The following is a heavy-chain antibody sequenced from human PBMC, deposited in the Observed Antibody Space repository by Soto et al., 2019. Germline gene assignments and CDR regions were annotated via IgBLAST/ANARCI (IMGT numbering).Heavy chain of an antibody. CDR2: ISAYNGNT. J-gene: IGHJ5*02. CDR1: GYTFTSYG. Sequence: QVQLVQSGAEVKKPGASVKVSCKASGYTFTSYGISWVRQAPGQGLGWMGWISAYNGNTNYAQKLQGRVTMTTDTSTSTAYMQLRGLRSDDTAVYYCAKEQYHLPHSYWFDPWGEGPLVTVSS. CDR3: AKEQYHLPHSYWFDP. D-gene: IGHD2-2*01. V-gene: IGHV1-18*01.